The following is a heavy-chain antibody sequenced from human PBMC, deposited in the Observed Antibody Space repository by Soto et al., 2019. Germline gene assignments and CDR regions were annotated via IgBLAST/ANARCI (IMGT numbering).Heavy chain of an antibody. V-gene: IGHV1-46*01. CDR1: GYTFTSYY. J-gene: IGHJ6*02. CDR3: ASRLITIFGVVTRYYYGMDV. CDR2: INPSGGST. D-gene: IGHD3-3*01. Sequence: GASVKVSCKASGYTFTSYYMHWVRQAPGQGLEWMGIINPSGGSTSYAQKFQGRVTMTRDTSTSTVYMELSSLRSEDTAVYYCASRLITIFGVVTRYYYGMDVWGQGTTVTVSS.